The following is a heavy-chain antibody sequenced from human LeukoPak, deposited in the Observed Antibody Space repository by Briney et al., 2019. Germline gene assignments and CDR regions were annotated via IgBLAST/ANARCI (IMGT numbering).Heavy chain of an antibody. CDR2: IIPILGIA. Sequence: ASVKVSCKTSGGTFSSYVISWVRQAPGQGLEWMGRIIPILGIANYAQKFQGRVTITADKSTSTAYMELSSLRSEDTAVYYCARDREQLVPSYYYYGMDVWGQGTTVTVSS. CDR3: ARDREQLVPSYYYYGMDV. V-gene: IGHV1-69*04. J-gene: IGHJ6*02. D-gene: IGHD6-6*01. CDR1: GGTFSSYV.